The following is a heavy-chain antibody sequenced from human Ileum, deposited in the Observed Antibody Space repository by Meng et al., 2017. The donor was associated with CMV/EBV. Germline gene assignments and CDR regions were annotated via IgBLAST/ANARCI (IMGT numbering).Heavy chain of an antibody. D-gene: IGHD1-26*01. J-gene: IGHJ4*02. CDR2: IYRGDDK. V-gene: IGHV2-5*02. CDR1: GFSRRTSGEG. Sequence: ITLKGSGPTLVNTTQPLTLTCSFSGFSRRTSGEGVGWSRQPPGKALEWLALIYRGDDKRYSPSLNSRLTIAKDTSKNEVVLTLTNMGPIDTGTYYCAHFVGGYYPSRPDYWGQGTLVTVSS. CDR3: AHFVGGYYPSRPDY.